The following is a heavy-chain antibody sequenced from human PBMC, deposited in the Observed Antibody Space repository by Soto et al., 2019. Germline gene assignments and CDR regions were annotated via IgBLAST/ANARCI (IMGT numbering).Heavy chain of an antibody. V-gene: IGHV1-69*13. D-gene: IGHD3-22*01. J-gene: IGHJ4*02. CDR1: GGTFSSYA. Sequence: ASVKVSCKASGGTFSSYAISWVRQAPGQGLEWMGGIIPIFGTANYAQKFQGRVTITADESTSTAYMELSSLRSEDTAVYYCARASGYYYDSSGYYGDYWGKGTLVTVSS. CDR3: ARASGYYYDSSGYYGDY. CDR2: IIPIFGTA.